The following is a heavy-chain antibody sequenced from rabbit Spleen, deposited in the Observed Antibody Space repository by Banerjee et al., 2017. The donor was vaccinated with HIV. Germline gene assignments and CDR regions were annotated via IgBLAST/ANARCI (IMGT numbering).Heavy chain of an antibody. D-gene: IGHD1-1*01. CDR2: IYAGSSGTT. CDR1: GLDFSSSYW. Sequence: EESGGGLVQPEGSLTLTCTASGLDFSSSYWICWVRQAPGKGLEWIACIYAGSSGTTYYASGAKGRFTISKTSSTTVTLQMTSLTAADTATYFCARDLTDIIGWNFGWWGPGTLVTVS. J-gene: IGHJ4*01. V-gene: IGHV1S45*01. CDR3: ARDLTDIIGWNFGW.